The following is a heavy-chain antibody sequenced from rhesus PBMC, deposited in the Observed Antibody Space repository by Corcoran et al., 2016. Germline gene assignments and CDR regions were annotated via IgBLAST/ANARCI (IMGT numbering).Heavy chain of an antibody. J-gene: IGHJ3*01. D-gene: IGHD6-31*01. CDR2: ISGRSGST. Sequence: QVQLQESGPGLVKPSETLSLTCAVSGYSISSGYCWGWIRQPPGKGLKYFGYISGRSGSTYYNPALKSRVPISKDTSKNQCSLKLSSVTAADTADDYCVRDRSNGWYEAFAFWGQGLRVTVSS. CDR1: GYSISSGYC. V-gene: IGHV4-99*02. CDR3: VRDRSNGWYEAFAF.